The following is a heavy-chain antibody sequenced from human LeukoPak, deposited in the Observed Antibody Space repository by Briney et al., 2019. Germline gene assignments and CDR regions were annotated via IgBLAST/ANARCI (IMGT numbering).Heavy chain of an antibody. CDR2: INHSGST. CDR3: ARLRYYGSGSYRFDP. V-gene: IGHV4-38-2*02. Sequence: SETLSLTCSVSGYSISSGYYWDWIRQPPGKGLEWIGEINHSGSTNYNPSLKSRVTISVDTSKNQFSLKLSSVTAADTAVYYCARLRYYGSGSYRFDPWGQGTLVTVSS. D-gene: IGHD3-10*01. CDR1: GYSISSGYY. J-gene: IGHJ5*02.